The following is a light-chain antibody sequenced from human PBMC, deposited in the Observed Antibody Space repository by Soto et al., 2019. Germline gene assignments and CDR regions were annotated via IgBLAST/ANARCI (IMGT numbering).Light chain of an antibody. J-gene: IGLJ2*01. CDR1: SSDVAGYNY. CDR3: SSYSRSSTFL. CDR2: EVS. Sequence: QSALTQPASVSGSPGQSITISCTGASSDVAGYNYVSWYQQHPGKAPKLMIYEVSNRPSGVSNRFSGSKSGNTASLTISGLQAEDEADYYCSSYSRSSTFLFGGGTKVTVL. V-gene: IGLV2-14*01.